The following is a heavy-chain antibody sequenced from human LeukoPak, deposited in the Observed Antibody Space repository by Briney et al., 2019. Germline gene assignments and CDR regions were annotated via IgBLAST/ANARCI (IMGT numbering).Heavy chain of an antibody. J-gene: IGHJ4*02. Sequence: GGSLRLSCTASGFMSSSYAMSWVRQAPGKGLEWVSSISGSGGSPLYAASVKGRFTISRDNSKSTVYLQMNSLRAEDTAVYFCAKEAAAGISLPYYFDYWGPGILVTVSS. V-gene: IGHV3-23*01. CDR1: GFMSSSYA. CDR2: ISGSGGSP. CDR3: AKEAAAGISLPYYFDY. D-gene: IGHD6-13*01.